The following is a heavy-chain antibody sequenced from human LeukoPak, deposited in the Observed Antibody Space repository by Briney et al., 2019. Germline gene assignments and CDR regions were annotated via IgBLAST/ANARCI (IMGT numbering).Heavy chain of an antibody. Sequence: PSETLSLTCTVSGGSISSYYWSWIRQPAGKGLEWIGRIYTSGSTNYNPSLKSRVTMSVDTSKNQFSLKPSSVTAADTAAYYCARDRSVYYYYYMDVWGKGTTVTVSS. CDR3: ARDRSVYYYYYMDV. CDR2: IYTSGST. D-gene: IGHD3-16*02. CDR1: GGSISSYY. J-gene: IGHJ6*03. V-gene: IGHV4-4*07.